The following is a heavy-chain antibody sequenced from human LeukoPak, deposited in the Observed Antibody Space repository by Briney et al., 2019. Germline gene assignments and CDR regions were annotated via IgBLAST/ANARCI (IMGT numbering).Heavy chain of an antibody. CDR1: GYTFTSYG. Sequence: ASVKVSYKASGYTFTSYGISWVRQAPGQGLEWMGWISAYNGNTNYAQKLQGRVTMTTDTSTSTAYMELRSLRSDDTAVYYCARDASNLYSKPQDDAFDIWGQGTMVTVSS. CDR3: ARDASNLYSKPQDDAFDI. D-gene: IGHD6-13*01. V-gene: IGHV1-18*04. CDR2: ISAYNGNT. J-gene: IGHJ3*02.